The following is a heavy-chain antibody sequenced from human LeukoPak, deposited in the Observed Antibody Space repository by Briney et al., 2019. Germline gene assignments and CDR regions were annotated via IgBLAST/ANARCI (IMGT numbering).Heavy chain of an antibody. CDR1: GFTFDDYG. CDR2: INWNGGST. V-gene: IGHV3-20*04. J-gene: IGHJ6*03. D-gene: IGHD2-15*01. Sequence: PGGSLRLPCAASGFTFDDYGMSWVRQAPGKGLEWVSGINWNGGSTGYADSVKGRFTISRDNAKNSLYLQMNSLRAEDTALYYCAREDWVPDCSGGSCYYMDVWGKGTTVTVSS. CDR3: AREDWVPDCSGGSCYYMDV.